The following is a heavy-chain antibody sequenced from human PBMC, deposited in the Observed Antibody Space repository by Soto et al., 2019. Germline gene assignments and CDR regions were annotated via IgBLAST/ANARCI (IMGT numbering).Heavy chain of an antibody. V-gene: IGHV4-39*01. D-gene: IGHD3-16*01. CDR1: GGSISSSSYY. CDR3: ASVGEASDDVFDY. J-gene: IGHJ4*02. Sequence: SLTCTVSGGSISSSSYYWGWIRQPPGKGLEWIGSIYYSGSTYYNPSLKSRVTISVDTSKNQFSLKLSSVTAADTAVYYCASVGEASDDVFDYWGQGTLVTVSS. CDR2: IYYSGST.